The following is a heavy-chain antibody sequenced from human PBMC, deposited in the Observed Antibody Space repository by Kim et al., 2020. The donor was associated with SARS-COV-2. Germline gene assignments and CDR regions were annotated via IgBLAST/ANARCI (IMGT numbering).Heavy chain of an antibody. CDR3: ARAKWFGELSIDWFDP. CDR2: IYYSGST. V-gene: IGHV4-39*07. CDR1: GGSISSSSYY. D-gene: IGHD3-10*01. J-gene: IGHJ5*02. Sequence: SETLSLTCTVSGGSISSSSYYWGWIRQPPGKGLEWIGSIYYSGSTYYNPSLKSRVTISVDTSKNQFSLKPSSVTAADTAVYYCARAKWFGELSIDWFDP.